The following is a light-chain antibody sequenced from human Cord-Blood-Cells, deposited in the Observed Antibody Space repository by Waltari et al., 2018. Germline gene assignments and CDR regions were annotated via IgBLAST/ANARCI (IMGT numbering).Light chain of an antibody. CDR2: EVS. J-gene: IGLJ1*01. CDR3: CSYAGSSRV. Sequence: QSALTQPASVSGPPGQSITISCTGTSSDVGSYNLVSWYQQHPAEAPNSRIYEVSKRPPGVSSGFSASKSGNTASLTIAGLQAEDEADYYCCSYAGSSRVFGSGIKVTVL. V-gene: IGLV2-23*02. CDR1: SSDVGSYNL.